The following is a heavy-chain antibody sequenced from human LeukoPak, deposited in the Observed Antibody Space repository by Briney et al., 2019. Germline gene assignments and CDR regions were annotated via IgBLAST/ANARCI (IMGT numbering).Heavy chain of an antibody. D-gene: IGHD4-11*01. CDR3: ARGEVMTTTFDY. CDR1: GYTFTSYG. J-gene: IGHJ4*02. V-gene: IGHV1-2*02. Sequence: GASVKVSCKASGYTFTSYGISWVRQAPGQGLEWMGWINPNSGGTNYAQKFQGRVTMTRDTSISTAYMELSRLRSDDTAVYYCARGEVMTTTFDYWGQGTLVTVSS. CDR2: INPNSGGT.